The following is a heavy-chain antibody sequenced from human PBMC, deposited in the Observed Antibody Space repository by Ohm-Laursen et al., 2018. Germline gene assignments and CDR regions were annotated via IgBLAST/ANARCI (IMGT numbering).Heavy chain of an antibody. CDR3: ARDYGEFELLDYYGMDV. CDR2: IKQDGSEK. CDR1: GFTFSSYW. Sequence: SLRLSCAAPGFTFSSYWMSWVRQAPGKGLEWVANIKQDGSEKYYVDSVKGRFTISRDNAKNSLYLQMNSLRAEDTAVYYCARDYGEFELLDYYGMDVWGQGTTVTVSS. J-gene: IGHJ6*02. D-gene: IGHD1-26*01. V-gene: IGHV3-7*01.